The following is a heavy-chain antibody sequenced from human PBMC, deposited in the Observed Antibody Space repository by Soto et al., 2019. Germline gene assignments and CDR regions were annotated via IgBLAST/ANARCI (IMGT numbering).Heavy chain of an antibody. V-gene: IGHV5-51*01. CDR2: IYPSDSDA. Sequence: PGESLKISCKGSGYTFTSHWIAWVRQMPGKGLEWMGIIYPSDSDARYSPSFQGQVTMSADESINTAYLQWSSLKSSDTAMYYCAPVYGHGSDANNSFAPWGQGTLVTVSS. D-gene: IGHD3-16*01. CDR1: GYTFTSHW. J-gene: IGHJ5*02. CDR3: APVYGHGSDANNSFAP.